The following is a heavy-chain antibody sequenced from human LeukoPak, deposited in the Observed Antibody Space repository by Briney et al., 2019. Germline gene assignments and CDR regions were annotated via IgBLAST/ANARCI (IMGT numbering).Heavy chain of an antibody. Sequence: SETLSLTCTVSGGSISSYYWSWIRQPPGKGLEWIGYIYYSGSTNYNPSLKSRVTISVDTSKNQFSLKLSSVTAADTAVYYCARDSEGGGAIPAVWGQGTTVTVSS. J-gene: IGHJ6*02. D-gene: IGHD3-16*02. CDR2: IYYSGST. CDR3: ARDSEGGGAIPAV. CDR1: GGSISSYY. V-gene: IGHV4-59*01.